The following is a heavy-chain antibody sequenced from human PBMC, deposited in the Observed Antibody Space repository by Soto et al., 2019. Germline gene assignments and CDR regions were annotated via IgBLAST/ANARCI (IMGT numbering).Heavy chain of an antibody. CDR1: LFSVSDNY. Sequence: PVGSLGLSCEASLFSVSDNYMTWVRQAPGKGLEWVSVIDTAGGTNYAESVKGRFTISRDNAKNTLHLQMNSLRAEDTAVYYCARGATYYDFWSGYYTSYTYYGMDVWGQGTTVTVSS. CDR2: IDTAGGT. D-gene: IGHD3-3*01. V-gene: IGHV3-53*01. CDR3: ARGATYYDFWSGYYTSYTYYGMDV. J-gene: IGHJ6*02.